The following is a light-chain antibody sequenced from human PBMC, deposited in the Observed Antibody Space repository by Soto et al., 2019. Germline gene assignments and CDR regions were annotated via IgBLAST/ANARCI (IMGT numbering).Light chain of an antibody. J-gene: IGLJ7*01. CDR2: DSD. Sequence: SVLTQPPSVSAAPGQKVTISCSGTRSNIGSNHLSWYQQFPGTAPKLLIYDSDKRPSGIPDRFSGSKSGTSATLGITRLQTGDEADYYCATWDSGLSVEVFGGGTQLTVL. CDR3: ATWDSGLSVEV. V-gene: IGLV1-51*01. CDR1: RSNIGSNH.